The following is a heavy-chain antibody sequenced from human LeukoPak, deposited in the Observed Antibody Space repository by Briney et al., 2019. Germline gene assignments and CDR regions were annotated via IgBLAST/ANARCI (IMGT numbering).Heavy chain of an antibody. D-gene: IGHD6-13*01. Sequence: SVKVSCKASGGTLSSYAISWVRQAPGQGIEWMGRIIPIFGTANYAQKFQGRVTITTDESTSTAYMELSSLRSEDTAVYYCARPLYSSSWYRKTDAFDIWGQGTMVTVSS. CDR1: GGTLSSYA. J-gene: IGHJ3*02. V-gene: IGHV1-69*05. CDR2: IIPIFGTA. CDR3: ARPLYSSSWYRKTDAFDI.